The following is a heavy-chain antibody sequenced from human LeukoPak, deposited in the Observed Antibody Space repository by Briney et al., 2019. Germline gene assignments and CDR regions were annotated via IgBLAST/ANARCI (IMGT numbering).Heavy chain of an antibody. Sequence: PGGSLRLSCAASGFPFSSYAMSWVRQAPGKGLEWVSSTSGSGGRTYYADSVKGRFTISRDNSKNTLYLQMNSLRVEDTAVYYCTKDSPPPPGYNYGHSDFWGQGALVTVSS. CDR2: TSGSGGRT. CDR3: TKDSPPPPGYNYGHSDF. J-gene: IGHJ4*02. CDR1: GFPFSSYA. V-gene: IGHV3-23*01. D-gene: IGHD5-18*01.